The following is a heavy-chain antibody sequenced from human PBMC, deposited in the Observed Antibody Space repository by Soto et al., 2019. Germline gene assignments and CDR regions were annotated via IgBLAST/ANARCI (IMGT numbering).Heavy chain of an antibody. CDR3: AMKYCSGGSCYSVY. Sequence: PGGSLRLSCAASGFTFSSYSMSWVRQAPGKGLEWVSAISGSGGSTYYADSVKGRFTISRDNSKNTLYLQMNSLRAEDTAVYYCAMKYCSGGSCYSVYWGQGTLVTVSS. V-gene: IGHV3-23*01. J-gene: IGHJ4*02. CDR1: GFTFSSYS. CDR2: ISGSGGST. D-gene: IGHD2-15*01.